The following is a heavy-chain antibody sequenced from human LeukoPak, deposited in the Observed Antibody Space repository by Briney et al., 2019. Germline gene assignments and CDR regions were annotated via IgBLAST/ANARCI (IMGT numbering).Heavy chain of an antibody. Sequence: PSETLSLTCTVSGGSISSSSHYWGWLRQPPGKGLEWIGSMRYSGSTYYNLSLKSRVTISVDTSKSQFSLKLSSVTAADTAVYYRARHVYGEYGPGDYWGQGILVTVSS. CDR3: ARHVYGEYGPGDY. J-gene: IGHJ4*02. CDR1: GGSISSSSHY. D-gene: IGHD4-17*01. V-gene: IGHV4-39*01. CDR2: MRYSGST.